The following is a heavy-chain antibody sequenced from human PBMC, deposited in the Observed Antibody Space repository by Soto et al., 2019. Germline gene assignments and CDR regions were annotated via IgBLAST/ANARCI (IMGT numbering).Heavy chain of an antibody. D-gene: IGHD3-10*01. CDR1: GGSISSSSYY. CDR3: ARQDAVRYYGPWTPGGYMDV. J-gene: IGHJ6*03. Sequence: QLQLQESGPGLVKPSETLSLTCTVSGGSISSSSYYWGWIRQPPGKGLEWIGSIYYSGSTYYNPSLKSRVTISVDTSKTQFSLKLSSVTAADTAVYYCARQDAVRYYGPWTPGGYMDVWGKGTTVTVSS. V-gene: IGHV4-39*01. CDR2: IYYSGST.